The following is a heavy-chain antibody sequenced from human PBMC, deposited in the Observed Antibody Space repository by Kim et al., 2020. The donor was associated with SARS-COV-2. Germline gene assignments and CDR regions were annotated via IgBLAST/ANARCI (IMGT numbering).Heavy chain of an antibody. CDR2: INHSGTT. CDR3: ARVTLSSGRRGLDS. D-gene: IGHD6-19*01. Sequence: SETLSLTCSVSGGSIDSSSYYWGWIRQPPGRGLEWLGSINHSGTTYSNPSLKSRVTISVDKSKNQFSLKVSSVTAADTAVYYCARVTLSSGRRGLDS. CDR1: GGSIDSSSYY. V-gene: IGHV4-39*07. J-gene: IGHJ5*01.